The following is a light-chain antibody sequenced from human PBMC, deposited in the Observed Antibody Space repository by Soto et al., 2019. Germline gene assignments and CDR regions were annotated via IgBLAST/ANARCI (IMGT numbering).Light chain of an antibody. CDR2: KAS. CDR1: QSIGSW. Sequence: DIQMTQSPSTLSASVGDRVTITCRASQSIGSWLAWYQQKPGKAPKLLIYKASNLESGVPSRFSGSGSGTEFSLTISSLQPDDFATFYCQQYYNSPRTFGGGTKVEIK. V-gene: IGKV1-5*03. J-gene: IGKJ4*02. CDR3: QQYYNSPRT.